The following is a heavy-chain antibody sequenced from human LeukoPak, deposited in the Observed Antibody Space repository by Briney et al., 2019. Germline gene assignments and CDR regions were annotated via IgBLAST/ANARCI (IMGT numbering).Heavy chain of an antibody. V-gene: IGHV1-69*13. CDR2: IIPIFGTA. CDR1: GGTFSSYA. CDR3: ARDYYGSGSSFDY. J-gene: IGHJ4*02. D-gene: IGHD3-10*01. Sequence: ASVKVSCKASGGTFSSYAISWVRQAPGQGLEWMGGIIPIFGTANYAQKFQGRVTITADESTSTAYMELSSLRSEDTAVYYCARDYYGSGSSFDYWGKGTLVTVSS.